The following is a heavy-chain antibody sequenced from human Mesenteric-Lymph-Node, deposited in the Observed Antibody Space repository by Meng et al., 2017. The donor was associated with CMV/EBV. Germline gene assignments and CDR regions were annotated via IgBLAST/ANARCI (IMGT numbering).Heavy chain of an antibody. CDR2: ISGHNGNT. Sequence: GYTFTSYDIDWVRQAPGQGLEWMGWISGHNGNTKYAQKLQGRVTMTTDTSTSTAYMELRSLRSDDTGVYFCARGYDIGSLGDVLDIWGQGTMVTVSS. J-gene: IGHJ3*02. CDR1: GYTFTSYD. V-gene: IGHV1-18*01. CDR3: ARGYDIGSLGDVLDI. D-gene: IGHD3-9*01.